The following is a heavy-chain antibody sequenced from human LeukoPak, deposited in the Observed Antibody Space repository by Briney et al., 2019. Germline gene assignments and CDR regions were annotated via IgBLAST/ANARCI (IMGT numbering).Heavy chain of an antibody. Sequence: GGSLRLSCAGSGFTFSNFAMNWVRQAPGKGLEWVSSMSGSGDSTSYAASVKGRFTISRDNSKNTLFLQMNGLRAEDTAVYYCARRWEYDSWYFEYWGQGTLVTVSS. D-gene: IGHD6-6*01. J-gene: IGHJ4*02. CDR3: ARRWEYDSWYFEY. V-gene: IGHV3-23*01. CDR2: MSGSGDST. CDR1: GFTFSNFA.